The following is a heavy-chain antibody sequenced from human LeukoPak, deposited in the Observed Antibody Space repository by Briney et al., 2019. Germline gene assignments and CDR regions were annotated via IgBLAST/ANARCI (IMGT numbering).Heavy chain of an antibody. Sequence: GGSLRLSCAASGFTFSNAWMSWVRQAPGKGLEWVGRIKSKTDGGTTDYAAPVKGRFTISRDDSKNTLYLQMNSLKTEDTAVYYCTTGLTDIVGSSGPYYFDYWGQGTLVTVSS. CDR1: GFTFSNAW. CDR3: TTGLTDIVGSSGPYYFDY. D-gene: IGHD2-15*01. J-gene: IGHJ4*02. V-gene: IGHV3-15*01. CDR2: IKSKTDGGTT.